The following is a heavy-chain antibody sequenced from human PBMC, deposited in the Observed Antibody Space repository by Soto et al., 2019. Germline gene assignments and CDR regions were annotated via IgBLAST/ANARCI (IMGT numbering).Heavy chain of an antibody. V-gene: IGHV1-69*01. CDR1: GGTFSSYS. J-gene: IGHJ4*02. CDR3: ARDGGRHSGGIDY. D-gene: IGHD1-26*01. Sequence: QVQLVQSGAEVKKPGSSVKVSCKASGGTFSSYSINWVRQAPGQGLEWMGEIIPIFGTANYAQKFQGRVTIAADASTSTAYMELSSLRSEDTAVYYCARDGGRHSGGIDYWGQGTLVTVSS. CDR2: IIPIFGTA.